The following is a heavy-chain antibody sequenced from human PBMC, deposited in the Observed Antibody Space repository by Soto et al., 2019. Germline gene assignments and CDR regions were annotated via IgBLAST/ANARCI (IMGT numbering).Heavy chain of an antibody. CDR1: GYTFTSYG. V-gene: IGHV1-18*01. J-gene: IGHJ4*02. D-gene: IGHD3-22*01. CDR2: INIYGGGT. Sequence: ASEKVSCKASGYTFTSYGISWVRLAPGQGLEWMGWINIYGGGTNYAQKYQDRVTMTRDTSTNTVYLEMRSPTSDDTAIYYCARALYYYDNSGLAFWGQGALVTVSS. CDR3: ARALYYYDNSGLAF.